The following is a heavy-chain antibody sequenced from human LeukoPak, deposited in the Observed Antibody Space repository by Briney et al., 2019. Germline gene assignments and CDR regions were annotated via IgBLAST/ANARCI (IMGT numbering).Heavy chain of an antibody. CDR2: FDPEDGET. J-gene: IGHJ4*02. Sequence: ASVKVSCKVSGYTLTELSMHWVRQAPGKGLEWMGGFDPEDGETIYAQKFQGRVTMTEDTSTDTAYMELSSLGSEDTAVYYCATDQPLRYYDSSGYYDYWGQGTLVTVSS. D-gene: IGHD3-22*01. CDR1: GYTLTELS. V-gene: IGHV1-24*01. CDR3: ATDQPLRYYDSSGYYDY.